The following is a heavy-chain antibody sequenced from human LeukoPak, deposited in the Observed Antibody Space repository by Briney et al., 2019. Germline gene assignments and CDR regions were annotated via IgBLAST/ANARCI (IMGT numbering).Heavy chain of an antibody. CDR2: SYYRSKWYN. CDR3: ARGARGSSSWYYYYYYYMDV. CDR1: GDSVSSNSAA. V-gene: IGHV6-1*01. Sequence: SQTLSLTCAISGDSVSSNSAAWNWIRQSPSRGLEWLGRSYYRSKWYNDYAVSVKSRITINPDTSKNQFSLQLNSVTPEDTAVYYCARGARGSSSWYYYYYYYMDVWGKGTTVTISS. D-gene: IGHD6-13*01. J-gene: IGHJ6*03.